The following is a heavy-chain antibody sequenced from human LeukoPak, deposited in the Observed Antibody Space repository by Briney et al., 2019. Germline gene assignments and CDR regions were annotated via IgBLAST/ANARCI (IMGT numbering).Heavy chain of an antibody. D-gene: IGHD3-10*01. CDR3: ARVTRGLPFDY. CDR2: ISSSSSTI. CDR1: GFTFSSYS. Sequence: GGSLRLSCAASGFTFSSYSMNWVRQAPGKGLEWVSYISSSSSTIYYADSVKGRFTISRDNAKNSLYLQMNSLRAEDTAVYYCARVTRGLPFDYWGQGTLVTVSS. V-gene: IGHV3-48*01. J-gene: IGHJ4*02.